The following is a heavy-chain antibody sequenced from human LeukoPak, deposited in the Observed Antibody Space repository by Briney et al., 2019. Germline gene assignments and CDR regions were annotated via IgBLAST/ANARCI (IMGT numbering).Heavy chain of an antibody. J-gene: IGHJ4*02. CDR1: GFTFSSYG. CDR3: ARGGGYNPFDY. Sequence: GGSLRLSCAASGFTFSSYGMHWVRQAPGKGLEWVAAIWYDGSNKYYADSVKGRFTISRDNSKNTLYLQMNSLRAEDTAVYYCARGGGYNPFDYWGQGTLVTVSS. D-gene: IGHD5-24*01. CDR2: IWYDGSNK. V-gene: IGHV3-33*01.